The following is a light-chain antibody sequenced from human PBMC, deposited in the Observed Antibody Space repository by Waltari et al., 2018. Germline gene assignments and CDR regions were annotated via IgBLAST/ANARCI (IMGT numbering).Light chain of an antibody. Sequence: SCWASQSVGKYLAWYQQKPGQAPNHLIYHTSNRATGIPDRFSGSGSGTDFSLTISRLEPVDFAVYDCQEYVGLPATFGQETNVEI. V-gene: IGKV3-11*01. CDR3: QEYVGLPAT. CDR1: QSVGKY. J-gene: IGKJ1*01. CDR2: HTS.